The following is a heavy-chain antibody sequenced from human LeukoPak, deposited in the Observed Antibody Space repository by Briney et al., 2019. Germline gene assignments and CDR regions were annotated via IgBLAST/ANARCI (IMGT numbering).Heavy chain of an antibody. CDR1: GFTFSSHA. J-gene: IGHJ4*02. CDR3: ARLSSGWYSGGNSFDY. D-gene: IGHD6-19*01. CDR2: ISDKGTGS. Sequence: GGSLRLSCVASGFTFSSHAMIWVRQAPGKGLEWVEAISDKGTGSHYAEFVKGRFTISRDNSKNTQYLQMNSLRAEDTAVYYCARLSSGWYSGGNSFDYWGQGTLVTVSS. V-gene: IGHV3-23*01.